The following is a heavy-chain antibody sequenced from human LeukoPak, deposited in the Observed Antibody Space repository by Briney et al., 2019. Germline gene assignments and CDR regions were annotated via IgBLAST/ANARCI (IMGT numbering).Heavy chain of an antibody. V-gene: IGHV1-8*01. J-gene: IGHJ5*02. D-gene: IGHD3-3*01. CDR2: INPNSGNT. CDR1: GYTFTSYD. Sequence: GASVEVSCKASGYTFTSYDINWVRQATGQGREWMGGINPNSGNTGYAQKFQGRVTMTRNTSISTAYRELSSLRSEDTAVYYCASAPYDFWRANSAMGFDPWGQATLVTVSS. CDR3: ASAPYDFWRANSAMGFDP.